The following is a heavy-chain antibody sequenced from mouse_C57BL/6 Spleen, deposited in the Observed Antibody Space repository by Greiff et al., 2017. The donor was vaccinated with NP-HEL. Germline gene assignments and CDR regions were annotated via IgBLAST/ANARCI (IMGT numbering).Heavy chain of an antibody. V-gene: IGHV5-17*01. CDR1: GFTFSDYG. Sequence: EVMLVESGGGLVKPGGSLKLSCAASGFTFSDYGMHWVRQAPEKGLEWVAYISSGSSTIYYADTVKGRFTISRDNAKNTLFLQMTSLRSEDTAMYYCAREGGYGNYDYYAMDYWGQGTSVTVSS. D-gene: IGHD2-10*02. CDR3: AREGGYGNYDYYAMDY. CDR2: ISSGSSTI. J-gene: IGHJ4*01.